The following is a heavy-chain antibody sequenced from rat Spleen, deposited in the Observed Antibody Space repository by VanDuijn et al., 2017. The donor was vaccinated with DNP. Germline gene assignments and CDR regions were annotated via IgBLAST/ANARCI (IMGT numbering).Heavy chain of an antibody. CDR1: GFTFSDYY. CDR2: ISYNGGTP. D-gene: IGHD1-6*01. V-gene: IGHV5-7*01. CDR3: ARHRTIIPYYYAMDA. Sequence: EVLLVESDGGLVQPGRSLKLSCAVSGFTFSDYYMAWVRQAPAKGLEWVATISYNGGTPYYRDSVKGRFTISRDNAQSTLYLQMDSLRSEDTATYSCARHRTIIPYYYAMDAWGQGASVTVSS. J-gene: IGHJ4*01.